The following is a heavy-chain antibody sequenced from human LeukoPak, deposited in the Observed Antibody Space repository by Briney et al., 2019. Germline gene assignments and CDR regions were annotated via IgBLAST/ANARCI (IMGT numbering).Heavy chain of an antibody. Sequence: GGSLRLSCAASGFTFDDYAMHWVRQAPGKGLEWVSGISWNSGSIVYADSVKGRFTISRDNAKNSLYLQMNSLRAEDTALYYCAKDIGYSYGYGNFDYWGQGTLVTVSS. D-gene: IGHD5-18*01. CDR2: ISWNSGSI. J-gene: IGHJ4*02. V-gene: IGHV3-9*01. CDR3: AKDIGYSYGYGNFDY. CDR1: GFTFDDYA.